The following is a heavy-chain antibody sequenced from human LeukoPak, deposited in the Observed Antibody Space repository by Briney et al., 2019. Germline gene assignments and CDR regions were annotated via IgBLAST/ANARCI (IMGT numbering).Heavy chain of an antibody. V-gene: IGHV4-59*01. CDR3: ARDIRHSNGRSFNP. CDR2: MKSTGNS. J-gene: IGHJ5*02. CDR1: GDSISTYH. D-gene: IGHD5-18*01. Sequence: PAATLSLTCTVSGDSISTYHWNWIRQPPGKGLEWIGYMKSTGNSNYNPSLKNRVNIFVSMSKNQFVLNLRSVTAADTAAFYFARDIRHSNGRSFNPWGQGMLVTVSS.